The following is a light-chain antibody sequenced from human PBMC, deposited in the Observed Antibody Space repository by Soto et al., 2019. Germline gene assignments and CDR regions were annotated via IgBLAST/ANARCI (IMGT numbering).Light chain of an antibody. Sequence: QPASVSGSPGQSITISCTGTSSDVGGYNYVSWYQHHPDKAPKLIIFDVTNRPSGVSNRFSGSKSGNTASLTVSGLQAEDEADYYCSSYTSSSTYVVFGGGTKLTVL. J-gene: IGLJ2*01. V-gene: IGLV2-14*03. CDR1: SSDVGGYNY. CDR3: SSYTSSSTYVV. CDR2: DVT.